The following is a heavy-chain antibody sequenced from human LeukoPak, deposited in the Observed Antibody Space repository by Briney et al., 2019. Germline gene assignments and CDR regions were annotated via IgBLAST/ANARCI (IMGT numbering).Heavy chain of an antibody. CDR3: ASQGY. CDR2: IFYTGST. CDR1: VGSLSSDF. Sequence: SETLSLTCTVSVGSLSSDFWSWIRPPPGKGLEWIGYIFYTGSTSYNPSLNSRVTISVDTFKNQIFLKLGAVTAADTAVYFCASQGYWGQGTLVTVSS. V-gene: IGHV4-59*01. J-gene: IGHJ4*02.